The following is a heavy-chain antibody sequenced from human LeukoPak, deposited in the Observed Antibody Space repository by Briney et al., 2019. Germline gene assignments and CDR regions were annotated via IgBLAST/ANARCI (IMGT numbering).Heavy chain of an antibody. V-gene: IGHV4-61*02. CDR2: IYSSGRT. D-gene: IGHD6-19*01. J-gene: IGHJ4*02. CDR1: GGSISSSTYY. CDR3: ARDIHTSDWTKFDY. Sequence: TSETLSLTCNVSGGSISSSTYYWSWIPQPAGKGLEWIGRIYSSGRTNYNPSLKSRVTISVDTSKNQFSLNLSSVTAADTAVYYCARDIHTSDWTKFDYWGQGTSVTVSS.